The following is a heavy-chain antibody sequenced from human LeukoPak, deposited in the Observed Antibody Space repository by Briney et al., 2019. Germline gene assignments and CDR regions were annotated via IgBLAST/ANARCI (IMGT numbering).Heavy chain of an antibody. V-gene: IGHV4-31*03. CDR3: ARTAYCGGDCYYIDY. CDR2: IYYSGST. D-gene: IGHD2-21*02. CDR1: GGSISSGGYY. Sequence: SETLSLTCTVSGGSISSGGYYWSWIRQHPGKGLEWIGYIYYSGSTYYNPSLKSRVTISVDTSKNQFSLKLSSVTAADTAVYYCARTAYCGGDCYYIDYWGQGTLATVSS. J-gene: IGHJ4*02.